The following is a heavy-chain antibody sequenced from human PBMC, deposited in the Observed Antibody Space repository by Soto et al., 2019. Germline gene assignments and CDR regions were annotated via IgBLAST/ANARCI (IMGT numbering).Heavy chain of an antibody. V-gene: IGHV3-30*18. D-gene: IGHD3-22*01. CDR1: GFTFSSYG. CDR3: AKDLQYYDSSGYFDY. CDR2: ISYDGSNK. Sequence: QVQLVESGGGVVQPGRSLRLSCAASGFTFSSYGMHWVRQAPGKGLEWVAVISYDGSNKYYADSVKGRFTISRDNSKNTLYLQMNSLRAEDTAVYYCAKDLQYYDSSGYFDYWGQGTLVTVSS. J-gene: IGHJ4*02.